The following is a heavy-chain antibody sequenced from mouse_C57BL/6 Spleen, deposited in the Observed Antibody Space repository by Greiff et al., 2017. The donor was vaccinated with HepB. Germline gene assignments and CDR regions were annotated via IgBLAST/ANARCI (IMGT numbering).Heavy chain of an antibody. D-gene: IGHD2-5*01. CDR2: IYPSSGST. Sequence: VQLQQPGAELVKPGASVKMSCKASGYTFTSYWITWVKQRPGQGLEWIGAIYPSSGSTNYNEKLKSKATLTVDTSTSTAYMQLSSLTSEDYAVYYCARSHYSNYRTCAIGYWGQGTSVTVSS. V-gene: IGHV1-55*01. CDR3: ARSHYSNYRTCAIGY. CDR1: GYTFTSYW. J-gene: IGHJ4*01.